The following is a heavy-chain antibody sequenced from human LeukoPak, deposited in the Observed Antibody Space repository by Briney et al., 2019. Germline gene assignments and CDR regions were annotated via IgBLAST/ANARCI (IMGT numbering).Heavy chain of an antibody. D-gene: IGHD5-18*01. J-gene: IGHJ6*03. CDR1: GGSISSYY. CDR3: ARGRRDTAMIIYYYYYYMDV. V-gene: IGHV4-59*01. CDR2: IYHSGST. Sequence: SETLSLTCTVSGGSISSYYWSWIRQPPGKGLEWIGYIYHSGSTKYNPSLKSRVTISVDTSKNQFSLKLSSVTAADTAVYYCARGRRDTAMIIYYYYYYMDVWGKGTTVTISS.